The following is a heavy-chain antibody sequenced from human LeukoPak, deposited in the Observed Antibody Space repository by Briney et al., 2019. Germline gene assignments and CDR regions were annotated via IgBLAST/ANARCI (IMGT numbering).Heavy chain of an antibody. D-gene: IGHD3-3*01. CDR2: ISAYNGNT. V-gene: IGHV1-18*01. CDR1: GYTFTSYG. Sequence: GASVKVSCKASGYTFTSYGISWVRQAPGQGLEWMGWISAYNGNTNYAQKLQGRVTMTTDTSTSTAYMELRSLRSDDTAVYYCARDRYYDFWSGPFDPWGQGTLVTVSS. CDR3: ARDRYYDFWSGPFDP. J-gene: IGHJ5*02.